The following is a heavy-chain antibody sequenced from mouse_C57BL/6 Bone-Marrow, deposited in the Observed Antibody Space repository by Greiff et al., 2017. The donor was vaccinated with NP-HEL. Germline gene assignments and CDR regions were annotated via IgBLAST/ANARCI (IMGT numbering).Heavy chain of an antibody. CDR1: GYTFTSYW. CDR3: ARDSSGYEYFDV. CDR2: IDPSDSYT. Sequence: QVQLQQPGAELVMPGASVKLSCKASGYTFTSYWMHWVKQRPGQGLEWIGEIDPSDSYTNYNQKFKGKSTLTVDKSSSTAYMQLSSLTSEDSAVYYCARDSSGYEYFDVWGTGTTLTVSS. V-gene: IGHV1-69*01. D-gene: IGHD3-2*02. J-gene: IGHJ1*03.